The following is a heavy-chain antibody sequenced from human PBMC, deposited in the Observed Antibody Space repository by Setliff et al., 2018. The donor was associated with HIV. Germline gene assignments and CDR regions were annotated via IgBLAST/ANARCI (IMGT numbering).Heavy chain of an antibody. V-gene: IGHV1-2*02. Sequence: ASVKVSCKASGYTLTGYYMHWVRLAPGLGLEWMGWINPHSGNTDFAQRFQGRITMTRDTSINTVYMDLSRLTSDDTGIYYCARGGALSGFFFPNWLDTWGQGTLVTVSS. CDR1: GYTLTGYY. D-gene: IGHD1-26*01. CDR3: ARGGALSGFFFPNWLDT. CDR2: INPHSGNT. J-gene: IGHJ5*02.